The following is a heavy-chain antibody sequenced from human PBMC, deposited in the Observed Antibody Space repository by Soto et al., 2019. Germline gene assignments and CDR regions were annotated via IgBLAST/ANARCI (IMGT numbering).Heavy chain of an antibody. J-gene: IGHJ4*02. V-gene: IGHV4-31*03. CDR2: IHYSGCT. D-gene: IGHD5-18*01. CDR3: ARGFVETAMAFDY. Sequence: QVQLQESGPGLVKPSQTLSLACSVSGASISSGGYFWSWIRQLPGKGLEWIGYIHYSGCTYYNPSLKSRVVMSMDTSKNDFSLKLNSVTAADTAVFYCARGFVETAMAFDYWGQGALVTVSS. CDR1: GASISSGGYF.